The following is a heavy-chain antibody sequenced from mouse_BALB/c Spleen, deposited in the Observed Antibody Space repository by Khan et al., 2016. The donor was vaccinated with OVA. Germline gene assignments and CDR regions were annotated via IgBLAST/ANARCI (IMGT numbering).Heavy chain of an antibody. CDR3: ARVYYRYDGYYAMDY. CDR1: GFSLSRYN. V-gene: IGHV2-6-4*01. Sequence: VQLQESGPGLVAPSQSLSITCTVSGFSLSRYNIHWVRQPPGKGLEWLGMIWGGGGTDYNSTLKSRLSIRKDNSKSQVFLKMNSLQTDDTAMYYCARVYYRYDGYYAMDYWGQGTPVTVSS. J-gene: IGHJ4*01. D-gene: IGHD2-14*01. CDR2: IWGGGGT.